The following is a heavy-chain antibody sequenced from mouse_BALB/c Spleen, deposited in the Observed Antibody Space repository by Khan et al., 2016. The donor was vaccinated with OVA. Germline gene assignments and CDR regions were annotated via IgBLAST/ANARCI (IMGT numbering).Heavy chain of an antibody. CDR3: ARNSYMSDFTY. V-gene: IGHV2-4-1*01. CDR1: GFSLTTYC. J-gene: IGHJ3*01. CDR2: IWSGGNT. D-gene: IGHD2-14*01. Sequence: QVQLKESGPGLLKPSQNLSITCTVSGFSLTTYCVHWVRQSPGKGLEWLGLIWSGGNTDYNAAFISGLSISKDNSKSQVFFQMNSLQADDTATDFSARNSYMSDFTYWGQGTLVTVSA.